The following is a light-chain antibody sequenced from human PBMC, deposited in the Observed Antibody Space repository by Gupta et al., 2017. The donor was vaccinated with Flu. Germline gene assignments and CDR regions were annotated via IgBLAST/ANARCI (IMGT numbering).Light chain of an antibody. CDR2: DAS. Sequence: EIVMTQSPATLSVSPGERVTLSCRASQSVSGTLAWYQQKPAQAPRLLIYDASTRATGIPARFSGSGSGTEFTLTISSLQSEDFAVYYCQQYINWPLTFGGGTKVEIK. V-gene: IGKV3-15*01. CDR3: QQYINWPLT. CDR1: QSVSGT. J-gene: IGKJ4*01.